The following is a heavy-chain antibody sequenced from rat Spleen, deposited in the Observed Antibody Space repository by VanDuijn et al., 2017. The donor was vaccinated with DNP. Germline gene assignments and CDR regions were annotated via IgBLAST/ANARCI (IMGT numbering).Heavy chain of an antibody. V-gene: IGHV5S11*01. CDR1: GFTFSDCG. Sequence: EVRLVESGGGLVQPGRSMKLSCAASGFTFSDCGMAWVLQAPTKGLEWVASISYDGGNTYYRDSVEGRFTISRDNAKSTLYLQMDSLRSEETATYYCARHGEVPTRFAMDAWGQGTSVTVSS. CDR3: ARHGEVPTRFAMDA. J-gene: IGHJ4*01. CDR2: ISYDGGNT. D-gene: IGHD1-11*01.